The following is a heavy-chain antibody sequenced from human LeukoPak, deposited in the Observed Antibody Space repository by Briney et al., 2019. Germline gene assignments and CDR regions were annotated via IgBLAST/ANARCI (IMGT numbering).Heavy chain of an antibody. CDR2: ISGTGGST. CDR1: VFTFSSYA. V-gene: IGHV3-23*01. CDR3: AKVGYCSGGSCYRDAFDI. D-gene: IGHD2-15*01. J-gene: IGHJ3*02. Sequence: PGRSLRLSCAASVFTFSSYAMSWVRQAPGKGLEWGSAISGTGGSTYYTDAVKGRFTISRDNSKNTLYLQMNSLRAEDTAVYYCAKVGYCSGGSCYRDAFDIWGQGTMVTVSS.